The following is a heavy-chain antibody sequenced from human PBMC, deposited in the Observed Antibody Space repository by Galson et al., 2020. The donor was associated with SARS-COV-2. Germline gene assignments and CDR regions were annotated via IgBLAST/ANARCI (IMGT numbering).Heavy chain of an antibody. CDR3: ARQITMVRGVTRFLFFDP. V-gene: IGHV4-30-4*08. CDR2: IYYSGST. J-gene: IGHJ5*02. D-gene: IGHD3-10*01. Sequence: SETLSLTCTVSGGSISSGDYYWSWIRQPPGKGLEWIGYIYYSGSTYYNPSLKSRVTISVDTSKNQFSLKLSSVTAADTAVYYCARQITMVRGVTRFLFFDPWGQGTLVTVSS. CDR1: GGSISSGDYY.